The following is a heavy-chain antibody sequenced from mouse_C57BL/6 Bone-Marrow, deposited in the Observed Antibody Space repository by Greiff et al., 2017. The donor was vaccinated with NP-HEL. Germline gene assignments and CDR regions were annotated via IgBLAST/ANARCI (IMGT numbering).Heavy chain of an antibody. D-gene: IGHD1-1*01. J-gene: IGHJ3*01. CDR3: ARQRGLLRSSFAY. Sequence: VQLQQSGGGLVQPGESLKLSCESNEYEFPSHDMSWVRKTPEKRLELVAAINSDGGSTYYPDTMERRFIISRDNTKKTLYLQMSSLRSEDTALYYCARQRGLLRSSFAYWGQGTLVTVSA. V-gene: IGHV5-2*01. CDR2: INSDGGST. CDR1: EYEFPSHD.